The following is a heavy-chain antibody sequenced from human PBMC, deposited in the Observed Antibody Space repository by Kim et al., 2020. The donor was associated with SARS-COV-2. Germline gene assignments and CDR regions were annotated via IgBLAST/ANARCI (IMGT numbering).Heavy chain of an antibody. D-gene: IGHD6-13*01. V-gene: IGHV3-13*01. Sequence: YPGSVKVRCTISRENAKNSLYLQMNSLRAGDTAVYYCARGYSSSWYWAFDIWGQGTMVTVSS. CDR3: ARGYSSSWYWAFDI. J-gene: IGHJ3*02.